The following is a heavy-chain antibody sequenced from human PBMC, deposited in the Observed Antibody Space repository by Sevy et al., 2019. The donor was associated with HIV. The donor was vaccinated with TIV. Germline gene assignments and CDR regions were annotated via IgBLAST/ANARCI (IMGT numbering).Heavy chain of an antibody. CDR2: IRTKGKNYAT. V-gene: IGHV3-73*01. CDR1: GFNFSASA. J-gene: IGHJ4*02. CDR3: GTHCPNGVCS. D-gene: IGHD2-8*01. Sequence: GGSLSLSCAASGFNFSASAVHWSRRASGKGLDWVARIRTKGKNYATAYFVPVKGRFTISRHDSKNTAYLQMNSLNIADTGVYFCGTHCPNGVCSWGQGTLVTVSS.